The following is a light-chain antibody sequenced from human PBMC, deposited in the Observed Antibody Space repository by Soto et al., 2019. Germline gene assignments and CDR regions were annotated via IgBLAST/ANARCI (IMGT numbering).Light chain of an antibody. CDR1: QSVNSNY. V-gene: IGKV3D-20*02. CDR2: GIS. CDR3: QQRSNWPRT. Sequence: EIVMTXSXAXXXLXXXXXAPLXCRASQSVNSNYLAWYQQKPGQAPRLLIYGISKRATDIPDRFSGSGSGTEFTLTISSLQPEDFAVYYCQQRSNWPRTFGQGTKVDIK. J-gene: IGKJ1*01.